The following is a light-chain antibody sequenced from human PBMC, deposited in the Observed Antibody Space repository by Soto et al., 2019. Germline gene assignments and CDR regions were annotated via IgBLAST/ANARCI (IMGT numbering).Light chain of an antibody. CDR3: QQRSNFT. CDR2: DAS. V-gene: IGKV3-11*01. Sequence: EIVLTQSPATLSLSPGERATLSCRASQSVSSYLAWYQQKPGQAPRLLIYDASNRATGIPARFSGSGSGTAFTLTINSLEPEDFAVYYCQQRSNFTFGGGTKVEIK. J-gene: IGKJ4*01. CDR1: QSVSSY.